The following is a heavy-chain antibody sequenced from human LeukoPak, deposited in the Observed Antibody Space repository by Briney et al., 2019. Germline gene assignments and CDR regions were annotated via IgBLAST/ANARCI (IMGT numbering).Heavy chain of an antibody. CDR2: IYYSGST. CDR1: GGSISSSSYY. V-gene: IGHV4-39*07. J-gene: IGHJ5*02. Sequence: SETLSLTCTVSGGSISSSSYYWGWIRQPPGKGLEWIGSIYYSGSTYYNPSLKSRVTISVDTSKNQFSLKLSSVTAADTAVYYCARLSSGWYRWFDPWGQGTLVTVSS. D-gene: IGHD6-19*01. CDR3: ARLSSGWYRWFDP.